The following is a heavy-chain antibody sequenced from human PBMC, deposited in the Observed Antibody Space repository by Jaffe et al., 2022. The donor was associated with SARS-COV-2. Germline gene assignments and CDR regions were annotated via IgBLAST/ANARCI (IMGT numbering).Heavy chain of an antibody. CDR1: GFTFSSFG. J-gene: IGHJ4*02. D-gene: IGHD6-19*01. CDR2: INGDGKRT. Sequence: EIQLLESGGGLVQPGGSLRLSCAASGFTFSSFGMGWVRQPPGKGLEWVSGINGDGKRTYYADSVRGRFTISRDNSMNTLYLQMNSLRGEDTAVYYCATRPPVAGVYDSWGRGTLVTVFS. CDR3: ATRPPVAGVYDS. V-gene: IGHV3-23*03.